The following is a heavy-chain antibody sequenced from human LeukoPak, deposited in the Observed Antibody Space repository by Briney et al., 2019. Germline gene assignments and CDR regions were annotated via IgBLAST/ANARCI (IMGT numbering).Heavy chain of an antibody. D-gene: IGHD6-13*01. CDR3: AKDRSSSWSGYYFDY. V-gene: IGHV3-23*01. J-gene: IGHJ4*02. CDR1: GFTFSSYA. Sequence: VGSLRLSCAASGFTFSSYAMSWVRQAPGKGLEWVSAISGSGGSTYYADSVKGRFTISRDNSKNTLYLQMNSLRAEDTAVYYCAKDRSSSWSGYYFDYWGQGTLVTVSS. CDR2: ISGSGGST.